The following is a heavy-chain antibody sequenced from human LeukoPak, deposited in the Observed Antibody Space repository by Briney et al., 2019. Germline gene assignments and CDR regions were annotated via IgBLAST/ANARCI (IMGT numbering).Heavy chain of an antibody. D-gene: IGHD2-2*01. CDR1: GFTFSNYG. J-gene: IGHJ4*02. V-gene: IGHV3-30*18. CDR2: ISYDGSYK. Sequence: TGGSLRLSCAASGFTFSNYGMHWVRQAPGKGLEWVTVISYDGSYKYYADSVKGRFTISRDNSKNTLYLQMNSLRAEDTAVYYCAKEKVVVVPAAILDCWGQGTLVTVSS. CDR3: AKEKVVVVPAAILDC.